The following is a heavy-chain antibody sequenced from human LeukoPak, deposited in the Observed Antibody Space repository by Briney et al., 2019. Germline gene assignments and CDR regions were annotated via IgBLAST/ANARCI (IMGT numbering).Heavy chain of an antibody. Sequence: KSSETLSLTCTVSGGSISSYYWSWIRQPPGKGLEWIGYIYYSGSTNYNPSLKSRVTISVDTSKNQFSLKLSSVTAADTAVYYCARALRGYSYGYSPNFDYWGQGTLVTVSS. D-gene: IGHD5-18*01. V-gene: IGHV4-59*01. J-gene: IGHJ4*02. CDR1: GGSISSYY. CDR3: ARALRGYSYGYSPNFDY. CDR2: IYYSGST.